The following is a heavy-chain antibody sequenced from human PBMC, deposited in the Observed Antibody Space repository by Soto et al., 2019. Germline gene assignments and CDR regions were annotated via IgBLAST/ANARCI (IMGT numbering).Heavy chain of an antibody. CDR2: IYYSGST. D-gene: IGHD4-17*01. CDR3: ARGQAHYGDYAGDVTNWFDP. Sequence: SETLSLTCTVSGGSISSYYWSWIRQPPGKGLEWIGYIYYSGSTNYNPSLKSRVTISVDTSKNQFSLKLSSVTAADTAVYYCARGQAHYGDYAGDVTNWFDPWGQGTLVTVSS. CDR1: GGSISSYY. J-gene: IGHJ5*02. V-gene: IGHV4-59*01.